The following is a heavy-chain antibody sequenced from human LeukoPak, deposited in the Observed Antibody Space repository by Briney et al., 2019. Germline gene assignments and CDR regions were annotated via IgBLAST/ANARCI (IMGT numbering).Heavy chain of an antibody. J-gene: IGHJ5*02. Sequence: ASVKVSCKASGYTFTSYAMNWVRQAPGQGLEWMGWINTNTGNPAYAQGFTGRFVFSLDTSVSTAYLQISSLKAEDTAVYYCARDKDAGSSSGWFDPWGQGTLVTVSS. D-gene: IGHD6-6*01. CDR2: INTNTGNP. CDR1: GYTFTSYA. CDR3: ARDKDAGSSSGWFDP. V-gene: IGHV7-4-1*02.